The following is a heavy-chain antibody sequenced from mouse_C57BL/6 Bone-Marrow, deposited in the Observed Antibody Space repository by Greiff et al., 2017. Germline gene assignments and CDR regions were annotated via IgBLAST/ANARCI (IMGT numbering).Heavy chain of an antibody. Sequence: VQLQQSGTVLARPGASVKMSCKTSGYTFTSYWMHWVKQRPGQGLEWIGAIYPGNSDTSYNQKFKGKAKLTAVTSASTAYMELSSLTNEDSAVYYCAREGVETTVVELDWGQGTTLTVSS. CDR1: GYTFTSYW. CDR2: IYPGNSDT. CDR3: AREGVETTVVELD. D-gene: IGHD1-1*01. V-gene: IGHV1-5*01. J-gene: IGHJ2*01.